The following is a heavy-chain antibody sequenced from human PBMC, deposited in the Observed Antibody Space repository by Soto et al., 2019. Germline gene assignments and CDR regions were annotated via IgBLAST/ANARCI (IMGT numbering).Heavy chain of an antibody. V-gene: IGHV3-48*02. D-gene: IGHD3-16*01. CDR2: ISSGSSTI. J-gene: IGHJ4*02. Sequence: EVQLVEAGGGLVQPGGSLRLSCTASGLTFSYYSLNWVRQRPGKGLEWVAHISSGSSTINYADSVRSRFTISRDDAKDSLYLQMNSLRDEVTAMYYCATVLSVAFVNKPFDFWGQGTLVSISS. CDR1: GLTFSYYS. CDR3: ATVLSVAFVNKPFDF.